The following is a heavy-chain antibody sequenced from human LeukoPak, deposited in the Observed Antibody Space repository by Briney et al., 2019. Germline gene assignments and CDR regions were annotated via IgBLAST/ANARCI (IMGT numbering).Heavy chain of an antibody. J-gene: IGHJ4*02. D-gene: IGHD1-26*01. CDR1: GFTFRSYG. V-gene: IGHV3-30*18. CDR2: ISYDGSNQ. Sequence: GESLKIFLSGSGFTFRSYGMHWVRQAPGKGLEWVAVISYDGSNQYYADSVKGRFTISRDYSKNTLYLQMDSLRAEDTAVYYCAKDAYRGSYWGYFDYWGEGPSVTVSS. CDR3: AKDAYRGSYWGYFDY.